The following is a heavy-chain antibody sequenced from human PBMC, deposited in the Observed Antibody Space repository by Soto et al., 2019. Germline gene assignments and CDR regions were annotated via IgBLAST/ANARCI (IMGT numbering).Heavy chain of an antibody. CDR3: ARSQGSSTSLEIYYYYYYGMDV. Sequence: QVQLVQSGAEVKKPGSSVKVSCKASGGTFSSYAISWVRQAPGQGLEWMGGIIPISDTTTYAQKFQGRVTITADESKSTAYMELSSLRSEDTAVYYCARSQGSSTSLEIYYYYYYGMDVWGQGTTVTVSS. V-gene: IGHV1-69*01. CDR2: IIPISDTT. J-gene: IGHJ6*02. CDR1: GGTFSSYA. D-gene: IGHD2-2*01.